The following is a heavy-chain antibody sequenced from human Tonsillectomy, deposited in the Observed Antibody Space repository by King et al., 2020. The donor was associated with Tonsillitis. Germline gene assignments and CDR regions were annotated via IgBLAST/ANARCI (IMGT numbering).Heavy chain of an antibody. D-gene: IGHD1-26*01. Sequence: VQLVESGGGLVQPGGSLKLSCAASEFSFSGSAMSWARQASGKGLEWLGRIKSKASNYATEYAASVKGRCTISRDDSKNTASLQMNSLKTEDTAMYYCYIRVGDTGYWGQGILVTVS. CDR1: EFSFSGSA. V-gene: IGHV3-73*02. CDR2: IKSKASNYAT. CDR3: YIRVGDTGY. J-gene: IGHJ4*02.